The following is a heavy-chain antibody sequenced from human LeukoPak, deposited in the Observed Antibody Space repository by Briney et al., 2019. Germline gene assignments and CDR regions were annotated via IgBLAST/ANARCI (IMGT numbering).Heavy chain of an antibody. CDR1: GGTFSSYA. CDR3: ARMWVEMTTVTTGAFDI. V-gene: IGHV1-69*04. CDR2: IIPILGIA. Sequence: SVKVSCKASGGTFSSYAISWVRQAPGQGLEWMGRIIPILGIANYAQKFQGRVTITADKSTSTAYMELSSLRSEDTAVYYCARMWVEMTTVTTGAFDIWGQGTMVTVSS. J-gene: IGHJ3*02. D-gene: IGHD4-17*01.